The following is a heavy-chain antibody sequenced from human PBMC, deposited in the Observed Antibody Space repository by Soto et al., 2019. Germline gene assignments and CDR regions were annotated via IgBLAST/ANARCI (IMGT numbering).Heavy chain of an antibody. CDR1: GGSISSGGYS. V-gene: IGHV4-30-2*01. CDR3: SRGRDPHKGGRT. Sequence: PSETLSLTCAVSGGSISSGGYSWSWIRQPPGKGLEWIGYIYHSGSTDYNPSLSNRVTISLDTSKSQFSLRLTSVTAADTVVYFCSRGRDPHKGGRTWGQGTLVTVSS. D-gene: IGHD3-16*01. J-gene: IGHJ5*02. CDR2: IYHSGST.